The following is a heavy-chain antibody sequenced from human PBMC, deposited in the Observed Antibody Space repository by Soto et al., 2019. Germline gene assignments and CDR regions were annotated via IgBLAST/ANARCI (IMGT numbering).Heavy chain of an antibody. CDR3: ARGVTYVRLGELSLNFQH. CDR2: ISYDGSNK. V-gene: IGHV3-30-3*01. CDR1: GFTFSSYA. D-gene: IGHD3-16*02. Sequence: QVQLVESGGGVVQPGRSLRLSCAASGFTFSSYAMHWVRQAPGKGLEWVAVISYDGSNKYYADSVKGRFTISRDNSKNTLYLQMNSLRAEDTAVYYCARGVTYVRLGELSLNFQHWGQGTLVTVSS. J-gene: IGHJ1*01.